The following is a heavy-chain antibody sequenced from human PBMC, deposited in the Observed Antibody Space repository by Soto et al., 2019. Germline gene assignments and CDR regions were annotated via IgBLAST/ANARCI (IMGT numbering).Heavy chain of an antibody. Sequence: SETLSLTCAVSGGFISSGGYSWSWLRQPPGKGLEWIGYIYHSGSTYYNPSLKSRVTISVDRSKNQFSLKLSSVTAAHTAVYYGAGASTLGYNWLDPWGQGTLVTVSS. D-gene: IGHD3-16*01. V-gene: IGHV4-30-2*01. CDR3: AGASTLGYNWLDP. J-gene: IGHJ5*02. CDR2: IYHSGST. CDR1: GGFISSGGYS.